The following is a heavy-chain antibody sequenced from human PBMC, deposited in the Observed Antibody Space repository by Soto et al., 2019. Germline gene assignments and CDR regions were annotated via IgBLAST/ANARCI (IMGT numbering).Heavy chain of an antibody. J-gene: IGHJ4*02. V-gene: IGHV1-69*13. CDR3: ARGSYCSGGSCYLTSYYFDY. CDR1: GGTFSSYA. D-gene: IGHD2-15*01. CDR2: TIPIFGTA. Sequence: ASVKVSCKASGGTFSSYAISWVRQAPGQGLEWMGGTIPIFGTANYAQKFQGRVTITADESTSTAYMELSSLRSEDTAVYYCARGSYCSGGSCYLTSYYFDYWGQGTLVTVSS.